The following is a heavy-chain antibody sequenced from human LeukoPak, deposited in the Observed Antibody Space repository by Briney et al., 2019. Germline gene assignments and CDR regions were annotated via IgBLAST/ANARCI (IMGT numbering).Heavy chain of an antibody. CDR1: GFTFSSYS. J-gene: IGHJ6*02. Sequence: GSLRLSCAASGFTFSSYSMNWVRQAPGKGLEWVSSISSSSSYIYYADSVKGRFTISRDNAKNSLYLQMNSLRAEDTAVYYCARGGTDYYYYGMDVWGQGTTVTVSS. CDR3: ARGGTDYYYYGMDV. V-gene: IGHV3-21*01. CDR2: ISSSSSYI.